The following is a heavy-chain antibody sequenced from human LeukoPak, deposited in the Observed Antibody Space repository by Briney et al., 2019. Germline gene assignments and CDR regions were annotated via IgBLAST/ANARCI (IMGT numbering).Heavy chain of an antibody. D-gene: IGHD4-17*01. J-gene: IGHJ2*01. Sequence: SVKVSCKASGCTFSSYAISWVRQAPGQGLEWMGGIIPIFGTANYAQKFQGRVTITADESTSTAYMELSSLRSEDTAVYYCARGLYGDYRDWYFDLWGRGTLVTVSS. CDR3: ARGLYGDYRDWYFDL. V-gene: IGHV1-69*13. CDR2: IIPIFGTA. CDR1: GCTFSSYA.